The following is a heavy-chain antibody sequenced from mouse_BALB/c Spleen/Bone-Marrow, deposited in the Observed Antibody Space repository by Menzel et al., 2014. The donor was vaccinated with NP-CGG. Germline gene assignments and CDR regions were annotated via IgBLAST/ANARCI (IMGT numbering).Heavy chain of an antibody. D-gene: IGHD3-2*01. CDR3: TRDSSGYVGAMDF. CDR1: GYTFINHW. J-gene: IGHJ4*01. Sequence: VQLQQSGAELVRPGASVKLSCKAFGYTFINHWMNWVKQRPGQGLEWISMIDPSDSETHYNQVFKDKATLTVDKSSNTAYMQLSSLTSEDSAVYYCTRDSSGYVGAMDFWGQGTSVTVPS. V-gene: IGHV1-61*01. CDR2: IDPSDSET.